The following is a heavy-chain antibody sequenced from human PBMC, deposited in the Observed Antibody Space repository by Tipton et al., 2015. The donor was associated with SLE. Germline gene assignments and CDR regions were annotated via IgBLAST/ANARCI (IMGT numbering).Heavy chain of an antibody. J-gene: IGHJ4*02. CDR3: ARGILGSEVNFES. Sequence: TLSLTCAVYGGSFSGFYWGWVRQSPGKGLEWIGEINHSGSTYYNPSLRSRVSISVDTSKNQFSLKLRSVTAADTAAYYCARGILGSEVNFESWGQGTLVPVSS. CDR2: INHSGST. CDR1: GGSFSGFY. V-gene: IGHV4-34*09. D-gene: IGHD7-27*01.